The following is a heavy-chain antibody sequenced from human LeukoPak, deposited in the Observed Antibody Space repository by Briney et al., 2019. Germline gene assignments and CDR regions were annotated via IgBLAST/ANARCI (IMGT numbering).Heavy chain of an antibody. CDR3: ARFTHGGDFDY. Sequence: GGSLRLSCVVSGFTFSSYAMSWVRQAPGKGLEWVSAISGSGGSTYYADSVKGRFTISRDNSKNTLHLQMNSLRAEDTAVYYCARFTHGGDFDYWGQGTLVTVSS. CDR1: GFTFSSYA. V-gene: IGHV3-23*01. J-gene: IGHJ4*02. D-gene: IGHD2-21*01. CDR2: ISGSGGST.